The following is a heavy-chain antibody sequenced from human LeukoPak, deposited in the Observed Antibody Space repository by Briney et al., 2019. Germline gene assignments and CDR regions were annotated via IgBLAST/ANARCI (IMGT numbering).Heavy chain of an antibody. V-gene: IGHV1-69*01. CDR1: GGTFSSYA. CDR3: ARAPGMAVAGVYFDY. J-gene: IGHJ4*02. D-gene: IGHD6-19*01. Sequence: SVKVSCKASGGTFSSYAISWVRQAPGQGLEWMGGIIQQTTHRSSRAESTSTAYMELSSLRSEDTAVYYCARAPGMAVAGVYFDYWGQGTLVTVSS. CDR2: IIQ.